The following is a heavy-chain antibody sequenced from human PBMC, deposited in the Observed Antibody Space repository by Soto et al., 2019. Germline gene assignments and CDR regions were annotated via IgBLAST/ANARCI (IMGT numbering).Heavy chain of an antibody. CDR1: GIIFSNYW. CDR2: IHSDGSIT. CDR3: ARDRYSSSWYYYYYGMDV. V-gene: IGHV3-74*01. J-gene: IGHJ6*02. D-gene: IGHD6-13*01. Sequence: GGSLRLSCAASGIIFSNYWMHWVRQAPEKGLVWVSRIHSDGSITNYADSVKGRFTISRDNAKNTLYLQMNSLRVEDTAVYYCARDRYSSSWYYYYYGMDVWGQGTTVTVSS.